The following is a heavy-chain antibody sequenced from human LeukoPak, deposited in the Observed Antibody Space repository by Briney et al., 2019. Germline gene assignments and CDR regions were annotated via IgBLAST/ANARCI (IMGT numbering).Heavy chain of an antibody. J-gene: IGHJ5*02. CDR1: GFTFSSYW. CDR2: ISGSGGST. V-gene: IGHV3-23*01. CDR3: AKDLGYVLRFFGPKDHDP. D-gene: IGHD3-3*01. Sequence: PGGSLRLSCAASGFTFSSYWMSWVRQAPGKGLEWVSAISGSGGSTYYADSVKGRFTISRDNSKNTLYLQMNSLRAEDTAVYYCAKDLGYVLRFFGPKDHDPWGQGTLVTVSS.